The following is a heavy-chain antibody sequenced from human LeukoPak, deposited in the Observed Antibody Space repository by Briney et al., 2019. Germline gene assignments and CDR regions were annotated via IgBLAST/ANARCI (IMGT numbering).Heavy chain of an antibody. V-gene: IGHV1-2*06. Sequence: ASVKVSCKASGYTFTGYYMHWVRQAPGQGLEWMGRINPNSGGTNYAQKFQGRVTMTRDTSISTAYMGLSRLRSDDTAVYYCARVLAYCGGDCYSDGDNWFDPWGQGTLVTVSS. CDR2: INPNSGGT. D-gene: IGHD2-21*02. CDR3: ARVLAYCGGDCYSDGDNWFDP. J-gene: IGHJ5*02. CDR1: GYTFTGYY.